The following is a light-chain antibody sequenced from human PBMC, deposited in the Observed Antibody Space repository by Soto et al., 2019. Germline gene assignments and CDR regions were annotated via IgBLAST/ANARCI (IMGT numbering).Light chain of an antibody. CDR3: MQALRTQWT. V-gene: IGKV2-28*01. CDR2: LGS. J-gene: IGKJ1*01. Sequence: DIVMTQSPLSLTVTPGEPASISCRSSQSLLHSNGYNNLDWYLQKPGQSPQLLIYLGSNRASGVPGRFSGSGSGRDFTLKISRVEAEDIGIYYCMQALRTQWTFGQGTKVEIK. CDR1: QSLLHSNGYNN.